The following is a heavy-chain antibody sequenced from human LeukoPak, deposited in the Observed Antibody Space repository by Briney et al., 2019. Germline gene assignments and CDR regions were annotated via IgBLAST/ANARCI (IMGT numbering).Heavy chain of an antibody. CDR2: INHSGST. V-gene: IGHV4-34*01. J-gene: IGHJ3*02. CDR1: GGSFSGYY. Sequence: SETLSLTCAVYGGSFSGYYWSWIRQPPGKGLEWIGEINHSGSTNYNPSLKSRVTISVDTSKNQFSLKLSSVTAADTAVYYCARDSSAKYSNSWHAFDIWGQGTMVTVSS. CDR3: ARDSSAKYSNSWHAFDI. D-gene: IGHD6-13*01.